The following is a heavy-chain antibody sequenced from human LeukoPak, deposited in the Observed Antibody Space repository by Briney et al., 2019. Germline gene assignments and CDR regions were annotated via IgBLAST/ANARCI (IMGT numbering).Heavy chain of an antibody. D-gene: IGHD3-10*01. CDR2: IYTSGAT. V-gene: IGHV4-4*07. Sequence: SETLSLTCTVSGGSFSTYYWSWIRQPAGKGLEWIGHIYTSGATNYNPSLKSRVTMSIDTSKNQFSLKLSSVTAADTAVYYCARDAKYYYGSRTYFFFEYWGQGTLLTVSS. J-gene: IGHJ4*02. CDR3: ARDAKYYYGSRTYFFFEY. CDR1: GGSFSTYY.